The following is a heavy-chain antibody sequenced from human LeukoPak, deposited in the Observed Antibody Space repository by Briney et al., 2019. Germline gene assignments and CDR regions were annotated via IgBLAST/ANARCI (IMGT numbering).Heavy chain of an antibody. CDR1: GFTFSSYG. J-gene: IGHJ4*02. D-gene: IGHD3-10*01. CDR2: ISYDGSNT. Sequence: PARSLSLSCAASGFTFSSYGMHWVRQAPGKGLEWVAVISYDGSNTYYADSVKGRFTISRDNSKNMLYLQMNSLRAEDTAVYYCAKPYYYGSRSYMDYWGQGTVDPVSS. V-gene: IGHV3-30*18. CDR3: AKPYYYGSRSYMDY.